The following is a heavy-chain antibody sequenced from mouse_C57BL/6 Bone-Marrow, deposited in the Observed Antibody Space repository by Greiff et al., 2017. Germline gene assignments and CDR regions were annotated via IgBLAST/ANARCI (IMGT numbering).Heavy chain of an antibody. CDR3: ARNGFYYGNYFDY. J-gene: IGHJ2*01. CDR1: GYTFTDYY. V-gene: IGHV1-19*01. CDR2: INPYNGGT. Sequence: VQLQQSGPVLVKPGASVKMSCKASGYTFTDYYMNWVKQSHGKSLEWIGVINPYNGGTSYNQKFKGKATLTVDKSSSKAYMELNSLTSDDSAVYYYARNGFYYGNYFDYWGQGTTLTVSS. D-gene: IGHD2-1*01.